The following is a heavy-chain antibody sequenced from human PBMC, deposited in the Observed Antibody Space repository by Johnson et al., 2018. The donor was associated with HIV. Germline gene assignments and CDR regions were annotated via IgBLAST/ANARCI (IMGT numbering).Heavy chain of an antibody. CDR1: GFTFSSYG. Sequence: QMQLVESGGGVVQHGRSLRLSCTASGFTFSSYGMHWVRQAPGTGLAWVAAISYDGSNKYYADSVKGRFTISRDNSKNTLYLQMNSLRTEDTAVYYCARVRGGTGHGAFDIWGQGTMVTVSS. V-gene: IGHV3-30*19. CDR2: ISYDGSNK. J-gene: IGHJ3*02. CDR3: ARVRGGTGHGAFDI.